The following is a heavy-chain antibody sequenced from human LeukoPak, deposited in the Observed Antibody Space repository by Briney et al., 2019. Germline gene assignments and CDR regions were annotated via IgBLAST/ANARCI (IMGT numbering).Heavy chain of an antibody. CDR1: GYTFTGYY. CDR2: ISAYNGNT. D-gene: IGHD3-9*01. Sequence: ASVKVSCKASGYTFTGYYIHWVRQTPGQGLEWMGWISAYNGNTNYAQKLQGRVTMTTDTSTSTAYMELRSLRSDDTAVYYCARGFLGRYFDWLLNEYYFDYWGQGTLVTVSS. J-gene: IGHJ4*02. CDR3: ARGFLGRYFDWLLNEYYFDY. V-gene: IGHV1-18*04.